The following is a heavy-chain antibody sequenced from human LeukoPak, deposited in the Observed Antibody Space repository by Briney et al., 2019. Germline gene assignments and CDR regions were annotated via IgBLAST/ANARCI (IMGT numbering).Heavy chain of an antibody. CDR3: LRDLNWSLDQ. V-gene: IGHV3-48*04. CDR2: IDNSGRII. Sequence: PGGSLRLSCAASGFTFRSYSMAWVRQAPGKGLEWISYIDNSGRIIYYVDFLKGRFTISRDNAKNTLYLQMNSLRAEDTAVYYCLRDLNWSLDQWGQGTLVTVSS. J-gene: IGHJ4*02. CDR1: GFTFRSYS. D-gene: IGHD1-20*01.